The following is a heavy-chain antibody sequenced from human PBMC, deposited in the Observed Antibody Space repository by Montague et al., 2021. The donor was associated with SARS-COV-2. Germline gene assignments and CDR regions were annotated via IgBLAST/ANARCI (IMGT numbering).Heavy chain of an antibody. D-gene: IGHD2-8*02. CDR2: ISTSSFYT. V-gene: IGHV3-11*05. Sequence: FLRLSCAASGFTFSDYYMGWIRQAPGKGLEWVSDISTSSFYTNYADSVKGRFTISRDNAKNSLYLQMNSLRAADTAVYYCARGGHCSRGVCSSVGLVDFWGPGTLVTVSS. CDR1: GFTFSDYY. J-gene: IGHJ4*02. CDR3: ARGGHCSRGVCSSVGLVDF.